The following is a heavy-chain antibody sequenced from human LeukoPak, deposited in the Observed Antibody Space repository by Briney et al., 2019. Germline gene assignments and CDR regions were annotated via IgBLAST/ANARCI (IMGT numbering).Heavy chain of an antibody. J-gene: IGHJ4*02. CDR3: ARDLDWGLKT. D-gene: IGHD3/OR15-3a*01. CDR1: GLTVTSSH. V-gene: IGHV3-66*01. CDR2: ISTGGTT. Sequence: PGGSLRLSCAASGLTVTSSHMNWVRQAPGKGLEWVSVISTGGTTHYADSVKGRFIISRDNSKNTLYLQMNSLRVEDTAVYYCARDLDWGLKTWSLGTLVTVSS.